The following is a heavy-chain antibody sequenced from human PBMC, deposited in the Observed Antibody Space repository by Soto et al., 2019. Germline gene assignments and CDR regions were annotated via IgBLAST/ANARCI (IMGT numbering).Heavy chain of an antibody. CDR1: GFTFSSYS. J-gene: IGHJ4*02. V-gene: IGHV3-48*02. CDR2: ISSSSSTI. D-gene: IGHD3-22*01. Sequence: VGSLRRSCLSSGFTFSSYSMNSFLHAPGKGLEWVSYISSSSSTIYYADSVKGRFTISRDNAKNSLYLQMNILRDEDTAVYYCARGLYYYDSSGYWGYWGQGT. CDR3: ARGLYYYDSSGYWGY.